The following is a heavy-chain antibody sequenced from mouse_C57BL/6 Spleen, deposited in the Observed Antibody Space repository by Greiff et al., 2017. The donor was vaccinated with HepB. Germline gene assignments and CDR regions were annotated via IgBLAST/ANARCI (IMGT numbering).Heavy chain of an antibody. CDR2: INPNNGGT. D-gene: IGHD2-4*01. J-gene: IGHJ3*01. Sequence: EVQLQQSGPELVKPGASVKMSCKASGYTFTDYYMHWVKQSHGKSLEWIGYINPNNGGTSYNQKFKGKATLTVNKSSSTAYMELRSLTSEESAVYYSARFGDDDDVAWFAYWGQGTLVTVSA. V-gene: IGHV1-22*01. CDR1: GYTFTDYY. CDR3: ARFGDDDDVAWFAY.